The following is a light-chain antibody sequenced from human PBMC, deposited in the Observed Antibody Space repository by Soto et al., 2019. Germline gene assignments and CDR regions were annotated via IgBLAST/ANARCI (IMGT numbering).Light chain of an antibody. CDR2: GAT. J-gene: IGKJ1*01. V-gene: IGKV3-15*01. CDR1: QSVSCSY. CDR3: QQYNNWPRT. Sequence: EIVLTQSPGTLSLSPGERATLSCRASQSVSCSYLAWYQHKPGQAPRLLIHGATTRATGIPARFSGSGSGTEFTLTISSLQSEDFAVYYCQQYNNWPRTFGQGTKVDIK.